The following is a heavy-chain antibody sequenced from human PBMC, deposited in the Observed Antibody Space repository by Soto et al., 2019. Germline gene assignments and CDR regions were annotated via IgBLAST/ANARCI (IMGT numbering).Heavy chain of an antibody. D-gene: IGHD3-3*01. CDR3: ARDATIYDFYMDV. J-gene: IGHJ6*03. CDR2: IIPILGIA. V-gene: IGHV1-69*04. CDR1: GGTFSSYT. Sequence: ASVKVSCKASGGTFSSYTISWVRQAPGQGLEWMGRIIPILGIANYAQKFQGRVTITADKSTSTAYMELSSLRSEDTAVYYCARDATIYDFYMDVWGKGTTVTVSS.